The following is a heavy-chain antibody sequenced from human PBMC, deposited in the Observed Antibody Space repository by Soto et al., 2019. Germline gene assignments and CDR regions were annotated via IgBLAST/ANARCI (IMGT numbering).Heavy chain of an antibody. J-gene: IGHJ4*02. Sequence: QVQLQESGPGLVEPSQTVSLTCTVSGGSISSDEYCWSWIRQTPGKGLEWIGHIYNRGSTYSNPSLKSRVTISVDTSKNQFSRQLSSVTAADTAVYSCARGPSGDKVDYWGQGTLVTVSS. D-gene: IGHD1-26*01. V-gene: IGHV4-30-4*01. CDR3: ARGPSGDKVDY. CDR1: GGSISSDEYC. CDR2: IYNRGST.